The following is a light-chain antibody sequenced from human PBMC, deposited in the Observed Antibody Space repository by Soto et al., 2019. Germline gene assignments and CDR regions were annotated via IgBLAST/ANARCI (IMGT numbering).Light chain of an antibody. CDR3: CSYAGGNVV. V-gene: IGLV2-11*01. Sequence: QSALTQPRSVSGSPGQSVTISCTGTSSDVGGYNYVSWYQQHPGKVPKLMIYDVSERPSGVPDRFSGSKSGNTASLTISGLQAEDEADYYCCSYAGGNVVFGGGTKVTVL. CDR1: SSDVGGYNY. J-gene: IGLJ2*01. CDR2: DVS.